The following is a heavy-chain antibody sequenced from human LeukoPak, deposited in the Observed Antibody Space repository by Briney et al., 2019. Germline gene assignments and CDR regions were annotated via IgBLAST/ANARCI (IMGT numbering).Heavy chain of an antibody. CDR1: GFTFSSYW. CDR2: INSDGSST. Sequence: GGSLRLSCAASGFTFSSYWMHWVRQAPGKGLVWVSRINSDGSSTSYADSVKGRFTISRDNAKNTLYLQMNSLRAEDTAVYYWGGETSYGYLSYGGEGTLVTVPS. V-gene: IGHV3-74*01. CDR3: GGETSYGYLSY. J-gene: IGHJ4*02. D-gene: IGHD5-18*01.